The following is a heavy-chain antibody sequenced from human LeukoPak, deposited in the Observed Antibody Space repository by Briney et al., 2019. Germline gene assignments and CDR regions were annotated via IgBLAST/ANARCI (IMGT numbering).Heavy chain of an antibody. Sequence: QPGGSLRLSCAASGFTFSSYGMHWVREAPGKGLEWVAFIRYDGSNKYYADSVKGRFTISRDNSKNTLYLQMNSLRAEDTAVYYCATDSTYDYVFPFYWGQGTLVTASS. CDR1: GFTFSSYG. J-gene: IGHJ4*02. V-gene: IGHV3-30*02. CDR2: IRYDGSNK. CDR3: ATDSTYDYVFPFY. D-gene: IGHD3-16*01.